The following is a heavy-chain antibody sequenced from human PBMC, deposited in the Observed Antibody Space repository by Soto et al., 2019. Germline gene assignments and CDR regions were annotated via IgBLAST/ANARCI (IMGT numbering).Heavy chain of an antibody. CDR2: IINSSTYT. V-gene: IGHV3-11*06. J-gene: IGHJ5*02. D-gene: IGHD3-3*01. Sequence: QVQLVESGGGLVKPGGFLRLSFAASGFTFSDYYMSWIRQAPGKGLEWVSYIINSSTYTNYADSVKGRFSISRDNTKNSLYLHMSGLRAEDTAVYYCARVFVGQGNWFDPWGQGTLVTVSS. CDR3: ARVFVGQGNWFDP. CDR1: GFTFSDYY.